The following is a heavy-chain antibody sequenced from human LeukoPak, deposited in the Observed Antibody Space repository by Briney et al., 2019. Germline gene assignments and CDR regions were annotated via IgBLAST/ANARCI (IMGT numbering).Heavy chain of an antibody. D-gene: IGHD3-10*01. J-gene: IGHJ4*02. Sequence: GGSLRLSCGASGFTLSSYGMSWVRQAPGKGVEGVSSISGRGGRTYYADSVRGRFTISRDNSMNTLYLQMNSLRAQDAALYYCAKGATYHGSGSYFPFDYWGQGALVTVSS. CDR1: GFTLSSYG. CDR2: ISGRGGRT. V-gene: IGHV3-23*01. CDR3: AKGATYHGSGSYFPFDY.